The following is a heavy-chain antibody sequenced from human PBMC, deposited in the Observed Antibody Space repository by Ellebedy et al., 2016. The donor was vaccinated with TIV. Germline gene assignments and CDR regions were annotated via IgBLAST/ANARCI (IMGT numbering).Heavy chain of an antibody. CDR1: GFSFRSYW. V-gene: IGHV3-7*01. J-gene: IGHJ3*02. D-gene: IGHD4-17*01. CDR3: ATDGSYGDYRSPTHAFEM. CDR2: MRQDGSDK. Sequence: GESLKISCAASGFSFRSYWMSWVRQAPGKGLEWVANMRQDGSDKYYVDSVKGRFTVSRDNAQNSLFLQMNSLRAEDTAVYYCATDGSYGDYRSPTHAFEMWGQGTLVTVSS.